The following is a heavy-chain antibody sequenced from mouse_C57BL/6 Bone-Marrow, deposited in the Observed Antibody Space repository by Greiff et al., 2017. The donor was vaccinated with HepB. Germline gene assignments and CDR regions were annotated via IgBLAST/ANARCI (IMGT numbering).Heavy chain of an antibody. CDR2: ISDGGSYT. Sequence: EVKLVESGGGLVKPGGSLKLSCAASGFTFSSYAMSWVRQTPEKRLEWVATISDGGSYTYYPDNVKGRFTLTRDNAKNNLYLQMSHLKSEDTAMYYCARVGRVRQTGDWYFDVWGTGTTVTVSS. J-gene: IGHJ1*03. V-gene: IGHV5-4*03. D-gene: IGHD1-1*02. CDR1: GFTFSSYA. CDR3: ARVGRVRQTGDWYFDV.